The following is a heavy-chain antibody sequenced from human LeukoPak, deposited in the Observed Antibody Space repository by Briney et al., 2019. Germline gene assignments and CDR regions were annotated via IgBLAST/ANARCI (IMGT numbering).Heavy chain of an antibody. Sequence: GGSLRLSCAASGFTFSSYWMHWVRQAPGKGLVWVSRINSDGSSTSYADSVKGRFTISRDNAKYTLYLQMNSLRAEDTAVYYCARDPSWIRGLMDYWGQGTLVTVSS. J-gene: IGHJ4*02. CDR1: GFTFSSYW. CDR2: INSDGSST. D-gene: IGHD5-18*01. V-gene: IGHV3-74*01. CDR3: ARDPSWIRGLMDY.